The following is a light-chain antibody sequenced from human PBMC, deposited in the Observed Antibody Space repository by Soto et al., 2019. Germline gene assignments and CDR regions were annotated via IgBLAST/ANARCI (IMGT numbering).Light chain of an antibody. V-gene: IGKV3-20*01. CDR2: GAS. CDR3: QQYDSSFT. CDR1: QHVPTTY. J-gene: IGKJ4*01. Sequence: IVLTQSPATLSLSPGERATLSCTASQHVPTTYIAWYQQKFGQAPRLLIYGASTRATGTPDRFTGGGFGTDFTLTISRVEPEDFAVYYCQQYDSSFTFGGGTKVEMK.